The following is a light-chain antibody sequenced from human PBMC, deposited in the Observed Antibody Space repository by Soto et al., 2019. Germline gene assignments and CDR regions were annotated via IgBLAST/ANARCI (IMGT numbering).Light chain of an antibody. CDR3: QQYNSYLWT. V-gene: IGKV1-16*01. J-gene: IGKJ1*01. CDR1: QGIRND. Sequence: DIQLTQSPSSLSASVGDRVSFTCGASQGIRNDLAWFQQKAGKAPRRLIYGASSLQSGVPSRFSGSGPGTEFTLTISSLQPDDFATYYCQQYNSYLWTFGQGTKVDIK. CDR2: GAS.